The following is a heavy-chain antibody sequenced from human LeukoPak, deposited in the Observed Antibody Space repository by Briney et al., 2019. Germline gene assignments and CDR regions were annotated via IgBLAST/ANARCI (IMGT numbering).Heavy chain of an antibody. D-gene: IGHD1-26*01. V-gene: IGHV1-46*01. Sequence: ASVKVSCRASGYSLTTYYMHWVRQAPGQGLEWMAIINPSGGSTSYAQKFQGRVTMTRDTSTSTVYMELSSLRSEDTAVYYCARVPSIVGATFDYWGQGTLVTVSS. CDR1: GYSLTTYY. J-gene: IGHJ4*02. CDR3: ARVPSIVGATFDY. CDR2: INPSGGST.